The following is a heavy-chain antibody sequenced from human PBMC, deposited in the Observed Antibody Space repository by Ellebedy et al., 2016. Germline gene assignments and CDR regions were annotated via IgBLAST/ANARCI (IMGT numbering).Heavy chain of an antibody. CDR2: IYHSGST. Sequence: SETLSLXXTVSGYSISSGYYWGWIRQPPGKGLEWIGSIYHSGSTNYNPSLKSRVTISVDKSKNQFSLKLSSVTAADTAVYYCARHGSGYSTNLYSYGMDVWGQGTTVTVSS. CDR1: GYSISSGYY. D-gene: IGHD5-18*01. CDR3: ARHGSGYSTNLYSYGMDV. V-gene: IGHV4-38-2*02. J-gene: IGHJ6*02.